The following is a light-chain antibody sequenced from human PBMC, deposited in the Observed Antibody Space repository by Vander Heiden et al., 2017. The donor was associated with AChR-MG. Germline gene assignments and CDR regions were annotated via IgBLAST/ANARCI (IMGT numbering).Light chain of an antibody. V-gene: IGLV2-14*01. CDR1: NSDGGGYNY. CDR3: SSYTSSSRGV. Sequence: QSALTQPASLSGSPGQSLTISCTGTNSDGGGYNYVSWYQQHPGKAPKLMIYEVTNRPSGVSNRFSGSKSGNTASLTISGLQAEDEADYYCSSYTSSSRGVFGGGTKLTVL. CDR2: EVT. J-gene: IGLJ2*01.